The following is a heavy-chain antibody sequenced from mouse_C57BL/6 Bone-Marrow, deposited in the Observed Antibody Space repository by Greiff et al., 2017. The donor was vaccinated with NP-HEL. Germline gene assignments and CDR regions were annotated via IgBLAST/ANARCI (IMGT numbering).Heavy chain of an antibody. CDR1: GYSFTGYY. J-gene: IGHJ1*03. D-gene: IGHD2-2*01. CDR2: INPSTGGT. CDR3: ASMVTTAYWYFDV. Sequence: VQLQQSGPELVKPGASVKISCKASGYSFTGYYMNWVKQSPEKSLEWIGEINPSTGGTTYNQKFKGKSTLTVDKSSSTAYMQLSSLTSEDSAVYYCASMVTTAYWYFDVWGTGTTVTVSS. V-gene: IGHV1-42*01.